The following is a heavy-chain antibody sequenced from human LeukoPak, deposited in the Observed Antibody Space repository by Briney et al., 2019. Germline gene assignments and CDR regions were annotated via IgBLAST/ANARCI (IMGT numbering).Heavy chain of an antibody. CDR3: ARVPLYSGRSYYPDY. V-gene: IGHV4-39*07. J-gene: IGHJ4*02. D-gene: IGHD6-19*01. Sequence: SETLSLTCTVSGGFISISTYYWGWVRQPRGKGLEWIGCIYYSGTTHYNPSLKSRVPIAVDTSKNQFSLKLISVTAADMAFYYCARVPLYSGRSYYPDYWGQGSLVTVSS. CDR2: IYYSGTT. CDR1: GGFISISTYY.